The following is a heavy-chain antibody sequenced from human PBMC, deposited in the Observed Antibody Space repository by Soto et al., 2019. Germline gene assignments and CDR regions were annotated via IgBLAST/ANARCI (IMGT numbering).Heavy chain of an antibody. D-gene: IGHD4-17*01. Sequence: SETLSLTCTVSGGSISSSSYFWGWIRQPPGKGLEWIGSIYYSGSPYNNPSLKSRVTISADTSKNQFSLKLTSVTAADTAVYYCARGSTTEKVDSWGQGTLVTVSS. CDR2: IYYSGSP. J-gene: IGHJ4*02. V-gene: IGHV4-39*07. CDR1: GGSISSSSYF. CDR3: ARGSTTEKVDS.